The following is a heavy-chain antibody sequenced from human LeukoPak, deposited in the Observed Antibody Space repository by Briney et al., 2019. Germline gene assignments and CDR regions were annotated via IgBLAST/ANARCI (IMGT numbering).Heavy chain of an antibody. CDR1: GFTFSDYY. D-gene: IGHD6-19*01. CDR3: AREVGWNYFDY. V-gene: IGHV3-11*06. J-gene: IGHJ4*02. Sequence: GGSLRLSCAASGFTFSDYYMSWIRQAPGKGLEWISFISSSSSYTNYADSVKGRFTISRDNSKNTLYLQMNSLRAEDTAVYYCAREVGWNYFDYWGQGTLVIVSS. CDR2: ISSSSSYT.